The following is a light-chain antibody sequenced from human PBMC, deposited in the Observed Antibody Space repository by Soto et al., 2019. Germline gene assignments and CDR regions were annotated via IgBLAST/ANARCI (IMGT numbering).Light chain of an antibody. CDR1: QSVRSN. Sequence: EIVMTQSPATLSVSPGERVTLSCRASQSVRSNLAWYQQKPGQVPRVLIYGASTRAIGIPDRFSGSGSGTDCTLTISSLQSEDFAVYYCQHYNNLWGFGGGTKVEIK. V-gene: IGKV3-15*01. J-gene: IGKJ4*01. CDR2: GAS. CDR3: QHYNNLWG.